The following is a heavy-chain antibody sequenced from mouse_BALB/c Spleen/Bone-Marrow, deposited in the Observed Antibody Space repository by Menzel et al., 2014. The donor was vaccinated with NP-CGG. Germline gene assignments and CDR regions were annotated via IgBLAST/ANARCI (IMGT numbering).Heavy chain of an antibody. CDR3: ARRDYGYDRDWYFDV. CDR1: GYSFTSYW. D-gene: IGHD2-2*01. J-gene: IGHJ1*01. V-gene: IGHV1-61*01. Sequence: QVQLQQSVAELVRPGASVKLSCKASGYSFTSYWMNWVKQRPGQGLEWIGMIHPSDSETRLNQKFKDKATLTVDKSSSTAYMQLSSPTSEDSAVYYCARRDYGYDRDWYFDVWGAGTTVTVSS. CDR2: IHPSDSET.